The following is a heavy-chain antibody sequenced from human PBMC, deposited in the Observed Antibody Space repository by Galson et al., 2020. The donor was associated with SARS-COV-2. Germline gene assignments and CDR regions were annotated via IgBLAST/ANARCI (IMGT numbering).Heavy chain of an antibody. CDR1: GFTFSSYA. Sequence: TGGSLRLSCAASGFTFSSYAMHWVRQAPGKGLEWVAVITYDGSNKYYADSVKGRFTISRDNSKNTLYLQMNSLRAEYTAVYYCARDGGGYIDYWGQGTLVTVSS. V-gene: IGHV3-30-3*01. J-gene: IGHJ4*02. CDR2: ITYDGSNK. CDR3: ARDGGGYIDY. D-gene: IGHD3-16*01.